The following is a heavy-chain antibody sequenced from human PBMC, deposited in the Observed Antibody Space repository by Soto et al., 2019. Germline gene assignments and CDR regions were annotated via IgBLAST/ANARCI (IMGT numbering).Heavy chain of an antibody. CDR2: IDPSDSYT. Sequence: GESLKSSCKGSGYSFTSYWISWVRQMPVKGLEWMGRIDPSDSYTNYSPSFQGHVTISADKSISTAYLQWSSLKASDTAMYYCARLREIYGSGSYYNSWGQGTLVTVSS. CDR1: GYSFTSYW. V-gene: IGHV5-10-1*01. J-gene: IGHJ4*02. D-gene: IGHD3-10*01. CDR3: ARLREIYGSGSYYNS.